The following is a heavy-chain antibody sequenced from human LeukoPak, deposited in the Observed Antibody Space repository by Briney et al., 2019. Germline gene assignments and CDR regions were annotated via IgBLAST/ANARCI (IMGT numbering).Heavy chain of an antibody. CDR3: ARLKSPSYGASNFDY. CDR2: IYYGGST. J-gene: IGHJ4*02. D-gene: IGHD3-16*01. Sequence: SETLSLTCTVSAYSITYGHQWGWIRQSPGRGLEWIGHIYYGGSTSYNPFLKSRVTLSVDTSKNQFSLNLTSVTAADTAVYYCARLKSPSYGASNFDYWGQGTLVTVSS. CDR1: AYSITYGHQ. V-gene: IGHV4-38-2*02.